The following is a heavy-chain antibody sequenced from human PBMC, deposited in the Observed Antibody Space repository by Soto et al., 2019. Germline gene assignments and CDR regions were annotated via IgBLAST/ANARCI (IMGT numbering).Heavy chain of an antibody. Sequence: ASVKVSCKASGYTFTSYAMHWVRQAPGQRLEWMGWINAGNGNTKYSQKFRGRVTITRDTSASTAYMELSSLRSEDTAVYYCAGDRSSSWYSYYYGMDVWGQGTTVTVSS. CDR1: GYTFTSYA. J-gene: IGHJ6*02. CDR2: INAGNGNT. CDR3: AGDRSSSWYSYYYGMDV. D-gene: IGHD6-13*01. V-gene: IGHV1-3*01.